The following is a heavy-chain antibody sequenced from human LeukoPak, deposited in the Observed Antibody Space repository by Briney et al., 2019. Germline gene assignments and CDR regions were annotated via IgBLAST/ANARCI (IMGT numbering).Heavy chain of an antibody. J-gene: IGHJ5*02. Sequence: GESLKISCKGSGYSFTSYAMHWVRQAPGQRLEWMGWINAGNGNTKYSQKFQGRVTITRDTSASTAYMELSSLRSEDTAVYYCARDRNPNWFDPWGQGTLVTVSS. D-gene: IGHD1-14*01. CDR1: GYSFTSYA. V-gene: IGHV1-3*01. CDR3: ARDRNPNWFDP. CDR2: INAGNGNT.